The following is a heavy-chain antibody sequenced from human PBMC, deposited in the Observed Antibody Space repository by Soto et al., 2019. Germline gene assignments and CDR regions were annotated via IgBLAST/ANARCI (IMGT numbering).Heavy chain of an antibody. V-gene: IGHV4-30-4*01. CDR3: ARAIVVTVGGMDV. D-gene: IGHD5-12*01. CDR1: GGSISNADYY. CDR2: IYYSGSS. Sequence: QVQLQESGPGLVKPSQTLSLTCTVSGGSISNADYYWSWVRQPPGKGLEWIGYIYYSGSSFFNPSVKSRVTMSKDTSKHQFSLRLTSVTAADTAVYYCARAIVVTVGGMDVWGRGTTVTVSS. J-gene: IGHJ6*02.